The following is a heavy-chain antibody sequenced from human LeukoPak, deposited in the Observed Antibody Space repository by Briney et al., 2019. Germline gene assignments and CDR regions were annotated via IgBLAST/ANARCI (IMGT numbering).Heavy chain of an antibody. CDR2: IKSKTDGGTT. V-gene: IGHV3-15*01. Sequence: PGGSLRLSCAASGFTFRNAWMSWVRQAPGKGLEWVGRIKSKTDGGTTDFAAPVKGRFTISRDDSKNTLYLQMNSLKTEDTAVYHCTNYGSGSIGDYWGQGTLVTVSS. CDR1: GFTFRNAW. CDR3: TNYGSGSIGDY. J-gene: IGHJ4*02. D-gene: IGHD3-10*01.